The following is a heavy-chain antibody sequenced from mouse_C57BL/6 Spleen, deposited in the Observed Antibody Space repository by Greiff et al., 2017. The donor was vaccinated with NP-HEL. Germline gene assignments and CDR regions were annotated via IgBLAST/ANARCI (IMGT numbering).Heavy chain of an antibody. CDR2: IDPSDSYT. Sequence: QVQLQQPGAELVKPGASVKLSCKASGYTFTSYWMQWVKQRPGQGLEWIGEIDPSDSYTNYNQKFKGKATMTVDTSSSTAYMQLSSLTSEDSAVYYCAHPDGDGYLDYWGQGTTLTVSS. CDR1: GYTFTSYW. CDR3: AHPDGDGYLDY. V-gene: IGHV1-50*01. J-gene: IGHJ2*01. D-gene: IGHD2-3*01.